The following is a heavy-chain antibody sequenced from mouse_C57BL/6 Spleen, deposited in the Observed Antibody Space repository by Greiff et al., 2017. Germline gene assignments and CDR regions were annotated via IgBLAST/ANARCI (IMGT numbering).Heavy chain of an antibody. Sequence: VQLQQSGPELVKPGASVKISCKASGYSFTGYYMNWVKQSPEKSLEWIGEINPSTGGTTYNQKFKAKATLTVDKSSSTAYMQLKSLTSEDSAVYYCARKVPGSFDYWGQGTTLTVSS. CDR1: GYSFTGYY. V-gene: IGHV1-42*01. CDR3: ARKVPGSFDY. CDR2: INPSTGGT. D-gene: IGHD1-2*01. J-gene: IGHJ2*01.